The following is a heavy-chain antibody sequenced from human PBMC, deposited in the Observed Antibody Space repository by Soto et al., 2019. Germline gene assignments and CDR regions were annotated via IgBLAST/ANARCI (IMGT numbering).Heavy chain of an antibody. V-gene: IGHV1-18*01. CDR3: ARDLSGWSPGRYFDL. CDR2: ISAYNGNT. D-gene: IGHD6-19*01. J-gene: IGHJ2*01. Sequence: ASVKVSCKASGYTFTSYGISLVRQAPGQGLEWMGWISAYNGNTNYAQKLQGRVTMTTDTSTSTAYMELRSLRSDDTAVYYCARDLSGWSPGRYFDLWGRGTLVTVPQ. CDR1: GYTFTSYG.